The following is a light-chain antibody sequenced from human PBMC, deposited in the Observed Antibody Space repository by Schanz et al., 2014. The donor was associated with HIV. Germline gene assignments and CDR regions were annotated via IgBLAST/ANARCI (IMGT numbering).Light chain of an antibody. Sequence: QSALTQPPSASGSPGQSVAISCTGASSDIGVSWYQQHPGKAPKLMIYDVSKRPSGVPDRFSGSKSGNTASLTISGLQAEDEADYYCCSYAGSYTFRVFGGGTKLTVL. V-gene: IGLV2-11*01. CDR2: DVS. CDR3: CSYAGSYTFRV. J-gene: IGLJ3*02. CDR1: SSDIG.